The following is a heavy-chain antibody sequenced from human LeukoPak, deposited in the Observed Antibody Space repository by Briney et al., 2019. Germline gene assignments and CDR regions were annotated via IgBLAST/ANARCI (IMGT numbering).Heavy chain of an antibody. D-gene: IGHD6-6*01. Sequence: GGSLRLSCAASGFTFSSYSMNWVRQAPGKGLEWVSSISSSSSYIYYADSVKGRFTISSDNAKNSLYLQMNSLRAEDTAVYYCARDKYSSSPSFDYWGQGTLVTVSS. CDR2: ISSSSSYI. J-gene: IGHJ4*02. CDR3: ARDKYSSSPSFDY. V-gene: IGHV3-21*01. CDR1: GFTFSSYS.